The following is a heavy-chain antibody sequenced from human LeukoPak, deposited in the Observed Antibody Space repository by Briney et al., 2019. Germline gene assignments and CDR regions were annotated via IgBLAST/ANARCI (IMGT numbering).Heavy chain of an antibody. D-gene: IGHD3-16*02. CDR3: AREYLGGYLIY. CDR1: GESVASNNAA. CDR2: TYYRSKGFN. J-gene: IGHJ4*02. Sequence: SQTLSLTCAICGESVASNNAAWTWIRHSTSRGLERLGRTYYRSKGFNDYAVSVKSRITINPDASKNQFFLQLNSVTPEDTAVYYCAREYLGGYLIYWGQGTLVTVSS. V-gene: IGHV6-1*01.